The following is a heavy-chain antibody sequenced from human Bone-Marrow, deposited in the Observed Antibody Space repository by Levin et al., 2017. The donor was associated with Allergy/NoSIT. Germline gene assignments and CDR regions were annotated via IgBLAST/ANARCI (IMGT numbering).Heavy chain of an antibody. J-gene: IGHJ3*02. CDR1: DASIRTYS. CDR3: ARNILVVPAATRGFAFDI. V-gene: IGHV4-59*01. D-gene: IGHD2-2*01. CDR2: ISYRGSI. Sequence: SQTLSLTCTVSDASIRTYSWSWIRQSPGKGLEWIGYISYRGSINYNPSLKSRVSISIDASKNQFSLTLSSVTAADTALYYCARNILVVPAATRGFAFDIWGQGTRVPVSS.